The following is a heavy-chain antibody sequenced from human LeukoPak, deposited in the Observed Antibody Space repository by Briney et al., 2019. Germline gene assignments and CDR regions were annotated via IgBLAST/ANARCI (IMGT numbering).Heavy chain of an antibody. CDR2: IYYSGST. CDR3: ARGGTYYDILTGYSPSNSFDY. J-gene: IGHJ4*02. Sequence: PSETLSLTCTVSSGSISRYYWSWIRQPPGKGLEWIGYIYYSGSTNYNPSLKSRVTISVDTSKNQFSLKLSSVTAADTAVYYCARGGTYYDILTGYSPSNSFDYWGQGTPVTVSS. V-gene: IGHV4-59*01. D-gene: IGHD3-9*01. CDR1: SGSISRYY.